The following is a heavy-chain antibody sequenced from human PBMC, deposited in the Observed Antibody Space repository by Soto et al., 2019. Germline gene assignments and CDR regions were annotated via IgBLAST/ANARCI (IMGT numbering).Heavy chain of an antibody. D-gene: IGHD3-22*01. CDR2: IYAGGST. CDR3: ARGARMGYYESSGYCFDP. Sequence: GGSLRLSCAASGFAVGSNFMSWVRQAPGKGLQWVSLIYAGGSTYYADSVKGRFTISRDKSKNTLFLQMNSLRAEDTAVYYCARGARMGYYESSGYCFDPWGQGTLVTVSS. J-gene: IGHJ5*02. CDR1: GFAVGSNF. V-gene: IGHV3-66*01.